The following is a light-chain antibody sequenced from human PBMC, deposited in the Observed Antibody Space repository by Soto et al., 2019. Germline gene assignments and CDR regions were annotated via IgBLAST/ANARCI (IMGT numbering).Light chain of an antibody. J-gene: IGLJ3*02. CDR3: SSSSGSNDLV. CDR1: SSDVGKYDY. Sequence: QSALTQPPSASGSPGQSVTISCTGTSSDVGKYDYVSWYQQHPGKAPKLMIFDVSQRPSGVPHRFSGSKSGNTASLTVSGLQPDDEADYYCSSSSGSNDLVFGGGTKLTVL. CDR2: DVS. V-gene: IGLV2-8*01.